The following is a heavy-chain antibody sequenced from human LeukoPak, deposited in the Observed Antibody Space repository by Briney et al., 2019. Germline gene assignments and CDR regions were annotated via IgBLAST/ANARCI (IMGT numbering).Heavy chain of an antibody. V-gene: IGHV3-48*04. J-gene: IGHJ4*02. Sequence: GGSLRLSCAASGFTFSSYSMNWVRQAPGKGLEWVSYISSSSSTIYYSDSVKGRFTISRDNAKNSLYLQMNSLRAEDTAVYYCARDRVFDYWGQGTLVTVSS. CDR3: ARDRVFDY. CDR2: ISSSSSTI. CDR1: GFTFSSYS. D-gene: IGHD6-13*01.